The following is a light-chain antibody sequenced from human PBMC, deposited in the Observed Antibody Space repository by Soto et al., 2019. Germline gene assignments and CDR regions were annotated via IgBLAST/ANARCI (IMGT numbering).Light chain of an antibody. Sequence: IQLTQSPSSLSASVGDRVTITCRASQGLSSYLAWYQQKPGKAPKLLIYAASTLQTGVPSRFSGSESGTDYTLTISSLQPEDFATYYCQQSYRTPTFGQGTRLEI. J-gene: IGKJ5*01. CDR1: QGLSSY. CDR2: AAS. CDR3: QQSYRTPT. V-gene: IGKV1-39*01.